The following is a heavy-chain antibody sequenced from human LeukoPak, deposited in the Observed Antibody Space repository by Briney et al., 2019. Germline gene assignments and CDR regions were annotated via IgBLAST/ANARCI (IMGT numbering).Heavy chain of an antibody. CDR2: IYTGGST. D-gene: IGHD2-2*01. CDR1: GGSISSYY. V-gene: IGHV4-4*07. CDR3: ARLVPDIVVAPAAIGYYYYYMDV. J-gene: IGHJ6*03. Sequence: SETLSLTCTVSGGSISSYYWSWIRQPAGKGLEWIGRIYTGGSTNYNPSLKSRVTMSVDTSKNQFSLKLSSVTAADTAVYYCARLVPDIVVAPAAIGYYYYYMDVWGKGTTVTVSS.